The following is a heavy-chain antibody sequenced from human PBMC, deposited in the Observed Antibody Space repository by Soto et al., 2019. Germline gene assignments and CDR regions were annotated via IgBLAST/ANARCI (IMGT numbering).Heavy chain of an antibody. J-gene: IGHJ4*02. Sequence: PGGSLRLSCAASGFTFSSYGMHWVRQAPGKGLEWVAVIWYDGSNKYYADSVKGRFTTSRDNSKNTLYLQMNSLRAEDTAVYYCATDRPCSGGSCYSRPLDYWGQGTLVTVSS. V-gene: IGHV3-33*01. D-gene: IGHD2-15*01. CDR2: IWYDGSNK. CDR1: GFTFSSYG. CDR3: ATDRPCSGGSCYSRPLDY.